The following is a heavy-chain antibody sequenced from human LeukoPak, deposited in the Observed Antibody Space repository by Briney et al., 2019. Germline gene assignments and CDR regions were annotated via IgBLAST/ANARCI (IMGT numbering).Heavy chain of an antibody. Sequence: GSLRLSCAASGFTFSSYAMSWIRQPPGKGLEWIGEINHSGSTHYNPSLKSRVTISVDTSKNQFSLKLSSVTAADTAVYYCARGLRGAVAGRPYYYFDYWGQGTLVTVSS. V-gene: IGHV4-34*01. CDR2: INHSGST. J-gene: IGHJ4*02. CDR3: ARGLRGAVAGRPYYYFDY. D-gene: IGHD6-19*01. CDR1: GFTFSSYA.